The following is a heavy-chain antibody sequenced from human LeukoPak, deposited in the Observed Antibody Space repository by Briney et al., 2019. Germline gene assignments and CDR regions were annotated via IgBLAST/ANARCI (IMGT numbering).Heavy chain of an antibody. CDR1: GYTFTSWD. D-gene: IGHD5-18*01. J-gene: IGHJ6*02. CDR2: MNPNSGYT. Sequence: ASVKVSCKPSGYTFTSWDIIWVRHATGQRHEWMGWMNPNSGYTGYSQQFQVRITMTRNPSTSTASLDLSRLRSQQPALFSFARGPRYIYGAIYYFGMDVWGQGTTVTVSS. V-gene: IGHV1-8*01. CDR3: ARGPRYIYGAIYYFGMDV.